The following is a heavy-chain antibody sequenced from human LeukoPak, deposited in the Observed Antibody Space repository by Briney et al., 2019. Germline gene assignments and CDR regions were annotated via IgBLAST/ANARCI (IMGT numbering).Heavy chain of an antibody. J-gene: IGHJ4*02. D-gene: IGHD1-1*01. CDR3: AKDRKRHGIFHS. Sequence: GGCLRLSCAASGFTFSSYGMHWVRQAPGKGPEGAAFITYDGSNPYYADSVKGRFTISRDNSTNTLYRQITSMRTTDTAVYYCAKDRKRHGIFHSWGQGTLLTVSP. CDR2: ITYDGSNP. CDR1: GFTFSSYG. V-gene: IGHV3-30*02.